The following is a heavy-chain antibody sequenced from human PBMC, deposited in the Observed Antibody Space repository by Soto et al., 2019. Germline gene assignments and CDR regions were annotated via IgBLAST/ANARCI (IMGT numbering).Heavy chain of an antibody. CDR3: AIGGSSGWSPMHY. CDR2: IYSGGTT. D-gene: IGHD6-19*01. V-gene: IGHV3-53*02. Sequence: EVQLVETGGGLIQPGGSLRLSCAVSGFTVRSNYMSWVRQAPGKGLEWVSYIYSGGTTTYADSVKGRLTISRDTSKNTLYFQMNSLRAEDTAVYYCAIGGSSGWSPMHYWGQGTLVTVSS. CDR1: GFTVRSNY. J-gene: IGHJ4*02.